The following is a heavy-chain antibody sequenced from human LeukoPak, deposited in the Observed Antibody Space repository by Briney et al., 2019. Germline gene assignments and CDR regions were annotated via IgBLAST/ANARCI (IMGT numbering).Heavy chain of an antibody. J-gene: IGHJ4*02. CDR1: GYTFTSYG. V-gene: IGHV1-18*01. CDR2: ISAYNGNT. Sequence: ASVKVSCKASGYTFTSYGISWVRQAPGQGLEWMGWISAYNGNTNYAKKFQGRVTMTTDTATSTAYMGLRSLRSDDTAVYYCARDSITIFGLVQPLDYWGQGTLVTVSS. CDR3: ARDSITIFGLVQPLDY. D-gene: IGHD3-3*01.